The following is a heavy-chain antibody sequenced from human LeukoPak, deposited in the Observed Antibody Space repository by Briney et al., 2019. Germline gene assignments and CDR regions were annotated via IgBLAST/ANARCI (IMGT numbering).Heavy chain of an antibody. CDR2: ISAYNGNT. D-gene: IGHD3-10*01. J-gene: IGHJ6*03. CDR1: GYTFTSYG. V-gene: IGHV1-18*01. Sequence: ASVKVSCKASGYTFTSYGISWVRQAPGQGLEWMGWISAYNGNTNYAQKLQGRVTLTTDTSTTAAYMELRSLRSDDTAVYYCARERSEQLGVRGIYYYYYYYMDVWGKGTTVTVSS. CDR3: ARERSEQLGVRGIYYYYYYYMDV.